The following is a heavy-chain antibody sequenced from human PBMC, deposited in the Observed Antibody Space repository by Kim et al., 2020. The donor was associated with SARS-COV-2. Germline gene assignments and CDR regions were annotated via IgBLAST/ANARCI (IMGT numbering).Heavy chain of an antibody. D-gene: IGHD6-25*01. J-gene: IGHJ6*01. CDR3: TIRGSSDGPYYYGMDV. V-gene: IGHV3-73*01. CDR2: IRGKANLSSY. Sequence: GGSLRLSCAASGFTVSNTAMPWVRQASGKGLEWVGGIRGKANLSSYAYSAKVQVTFTTSSDDSKHTAYMQMNSPETEATAECYYTIRGSSDGPYYYGMDV. CDR1: GFTVSNTA.